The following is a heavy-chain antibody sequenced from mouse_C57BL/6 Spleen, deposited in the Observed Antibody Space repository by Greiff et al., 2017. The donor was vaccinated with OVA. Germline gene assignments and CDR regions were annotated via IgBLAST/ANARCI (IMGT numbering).Heavy chain of an antibody. D-gene: IGHD2-4*01. Sequence: QVQLQQPGAELVKPGASVKLSCKASGYTFTSYWMQWVKQRPGQGLEWIGEIDPSASYTNYNQKFKGKATLTVDTSSSTAYMQLSSLTSEDSAVYYCARRVYYDYDGGYAMDYWGQGTSVTVSS. CDR1: GYTFTSYW. V-gene: IGHV1-50*01. CDR3: ARRVYYDYDGGYAMDY. CDR2: IDPSASYT. J-gene: IGHJ4*01.